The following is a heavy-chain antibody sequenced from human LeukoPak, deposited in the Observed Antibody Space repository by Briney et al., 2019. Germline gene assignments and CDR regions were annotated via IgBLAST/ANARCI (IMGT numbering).Heavy chain of an antibody. CDR2: IWYDGGNK. CDR1: GFTFSSYG. V-gene: IGHV3-33*01. J-gene: IGHJ5*02. D-gene: IGHD3-10*01. Sequence: GGSLRLSCAASGFTFSSYGMHWVRQAPGKGLEWVAVIWYDGGNKYCADSVKGRFTISRDNSKNTLYLQMNSLRAEDTAVYYCARDRGGFNWFDPWGQGTLVTVSS. CDR3: ARDRGGFNWFDP.